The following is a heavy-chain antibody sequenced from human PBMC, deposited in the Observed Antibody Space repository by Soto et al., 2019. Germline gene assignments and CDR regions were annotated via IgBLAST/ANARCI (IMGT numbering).Heavy chain of an antibody. CDR3: ARADIVVVPAAIRRFAFDI. Sequence: ASVKVSCKASGGTFSSYAISWVRQAPGQGLEWMGGISAYNGNTNYAQKLQGRVTMTTDTSTSTAYMELRSLRSDDTAVYYCARADIVVVPAAIRRFAFDIWGQGTMVTVSS. J-gene: IGHJ3*02. V-gene: IGHV1-18*01. CDR1: GGTFSSYA. D-gene: IGHD2-2*02. CDR2: ISAYNGNT.